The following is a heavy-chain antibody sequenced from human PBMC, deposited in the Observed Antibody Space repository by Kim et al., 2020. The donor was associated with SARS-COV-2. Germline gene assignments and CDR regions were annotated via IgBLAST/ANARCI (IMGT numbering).Heavy chain of an antibody. V-gene: IGHV3-30*01. Sequence: RNKQYAECVKGRSTISRHNYKNTLALQMNSLRAEDTAVYYCGSGSYYKVDYWGQGTLVTVSS. CDR3: GSGSYYKVDY. D-gene: IGHD3-10*01. J-gene: IGHJ4*02. CDR2: RNK.